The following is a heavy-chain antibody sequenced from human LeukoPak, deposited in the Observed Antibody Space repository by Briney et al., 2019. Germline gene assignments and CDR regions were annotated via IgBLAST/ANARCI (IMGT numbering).Heavy chain of an antibody. CDR2: IIPIFGIA. J-gene: IGHJ3*01. CDR3: ANFGGKSRSFDVFDL. CDR1: GGTFSSYA. D-gene: IGHD3-10*01. Sequence: SVKVSCKASGGTFSSYAISWVRQAPGQGLEWMGRIIPIFGIANYAQKFQGRVTITADKSTSTAYMELSSLRSEDTAVYYCANFGGKSRSFDVFDLGAQGPRVTV. V-gene: IGHV1-69*04.